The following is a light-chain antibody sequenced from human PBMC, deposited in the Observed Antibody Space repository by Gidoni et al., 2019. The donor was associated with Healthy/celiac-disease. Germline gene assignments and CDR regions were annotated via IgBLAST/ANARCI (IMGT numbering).Light chain of an antibody. CDR3: QQYDNFPRGPT. Sequence: IHITQSPSSLSASVGDRFTITSQASQAISNYLNWYQQKPGKAPKLLIYDASTLETGVPSRFSESGSGTDFTFTISSLQPEDIATYYCQQYDNFPRGPTFGQGTRLEIK. CDR1: QAISNY. J-gene: IGKJ5*01. V-gene: IGKV1-33*01. CDR2: DAS.